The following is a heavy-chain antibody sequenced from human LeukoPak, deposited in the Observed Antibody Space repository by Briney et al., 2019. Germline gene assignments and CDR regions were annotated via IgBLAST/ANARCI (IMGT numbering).Heavy chain of an antibody. D-gene: IGHD3-16*01. Sequence: GRSLRLSCEASGFAFIDHGMRWVRQAPGRGLEWVAVISDDGTLKFYGDSARGRFTISRDNSINIVYLQLTALRPEDTGVYYFARKRGDLFDYWGQGTLVTVSS. CDR3: ARKRGDLFDY. J-gene: IGHJ4*02. CDR2: ISDDGTLK. CDR1: GFAFIDHG. V-gene: IGHV3-30*03.